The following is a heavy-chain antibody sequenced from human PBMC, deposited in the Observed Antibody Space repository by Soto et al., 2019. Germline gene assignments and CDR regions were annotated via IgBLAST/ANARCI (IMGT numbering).Heavy chain of an antibody. Sequence: QVQLVQSGAEVKRPGASVKVSCRASGYTFTTYYIHWLRQAPGQGFEWMGIINPSGGSTTYAQKFQGRVTVTRDTSTITGYMELKSLGSEDTAVYFCARERVGVTGMYYYYGMDVWGQGTTVTVSS. J-gene: IGHJ6*02. D-gene: IGHD1-26*01. CDR2: INPSGGST. CDR1: GYTFTTYY. V-gene: IGHV1-46*01. CDR3: ARERVGVTGMYYYYGMDV.